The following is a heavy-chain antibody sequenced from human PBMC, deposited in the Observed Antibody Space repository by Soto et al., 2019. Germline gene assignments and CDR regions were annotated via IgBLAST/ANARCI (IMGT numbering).Heavy chain of an antibody. CDR2: ISHWGNT. Sequence: QVQLEQSGAEVKKPGASVKVSCKASGYTFANYGISWVRQAPGQGLEWMGWISHWGNTNYAQKLQGRVTMTTDTSASTAYMERRSLRSDDTAIYFCARDLDGSVSYYTDYWGQGTLVTVSS. V-gene: IGHV1-18*01. J-gene: IGHJ4*02. CDR3: ARDLDGSVSYYTDY. CDR1: GYTFANYG. D-gene: IGHD3-10*01.